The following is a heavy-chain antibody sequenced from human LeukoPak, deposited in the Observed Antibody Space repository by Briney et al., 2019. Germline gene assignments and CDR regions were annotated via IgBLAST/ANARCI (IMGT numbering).Heavy chain of an antibody. Sequence: GGSLRLSCIAPGFTFSSYWMTWVRQAPGKGLEWLANIKEDGSIQYYLDSVRGRFTISRDNAKTSVYLQLNSLRADDTAVYYCARDVWTGVAVSDYWGQGTLVTVSS. CDR1: GFTFSSYW. J-gene: IGHJ4*02. CDR2: IKEDGSIQ. V-gene: IGHV3-7*01. CDR3: ARDVWTGVAVSDY. D-gene: IGHD6-19*01.